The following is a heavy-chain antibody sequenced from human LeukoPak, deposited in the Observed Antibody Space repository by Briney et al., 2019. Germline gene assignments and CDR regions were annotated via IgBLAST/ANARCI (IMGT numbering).Heavy chain of an antibody. CDR2: INPGGGTT. J-gene: IGHJ1*01. CDR3: ARERYRGGDCRSPLNFQH. Sequence: ASVKVSCKASGYTFTSYYLHWVRQAPGQGLEWMGIINPGGGTTTYAQKSQDRVTVTGDTSTSTVYMELTSLRSEDTAAYYCARERYRGGDCRSPLNFQHWGQGTLVTVSS. CDR1: GYTFTSYY. V-gene: IGHV1-46*01. D-gene: IGHD2-21*02.